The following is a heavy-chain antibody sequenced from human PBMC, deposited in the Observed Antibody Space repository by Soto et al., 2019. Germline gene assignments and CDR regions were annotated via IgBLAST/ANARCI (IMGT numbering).Heavy chain of an antibody. J-gene: IGHJ4*02. CDR1: GFIFNTYS. CDR2: ISPSGSYM. V-gene: IGHV3-21*01. CDR3: ARFGLVTFDC. Sequence: PGGALRLSCAASGFIFNTYSMEWVRQAPGKGLEWVASISPSGSYMYYGDSLKGRFTVSRDNAKNSLYLQMDSLRADDTAIYYCARFGLVTFDCWGQGTLVTVSS. D-gene: IGHD3-3*01.